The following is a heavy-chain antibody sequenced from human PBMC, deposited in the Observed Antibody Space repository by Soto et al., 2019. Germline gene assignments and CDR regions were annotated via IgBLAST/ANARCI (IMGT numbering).Heavy chain of an antibody. CDR3: VRDGYPAWVYGVDV. J-gene: IGHJ6*02. Sequence: EVQLVESGGGLVQPGGSLRLSCAASGFTFSSYWMHWVRQAPGKGLVWVSRMNSDGSTTNYADSVKGRFTISRDNARNTLYLQMNSLRAEDTVVYYWVRDGYPAWVYGVDVWGQGTTVTVSS. CDR1: GFTFSSYW. CDR2: MNSDGSTT. V-gene: IGHV3-74*01. D-gene: IGHD1-1*01.